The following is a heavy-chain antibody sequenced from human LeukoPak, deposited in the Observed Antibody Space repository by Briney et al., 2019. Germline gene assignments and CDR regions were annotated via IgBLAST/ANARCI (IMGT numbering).Heavy chain of an antibody. D-gene: IGHD6-19*01. CDR3: ARDSVFDY. CDR1: GFTFSSYG. J-gene: IGHJ4*02. V-gene: IGHV3-33*01. Sequence: GWALTLSCAATGFTFSSYGLHGVRQAPGKGVARVAVICYDGSNKYFADCVKGRSTITRDNSKNTLYLKMNSLRAEDTAVYYGARDSVFDYWGQGTLVTVSS. CDR2: ICYDGSNK.